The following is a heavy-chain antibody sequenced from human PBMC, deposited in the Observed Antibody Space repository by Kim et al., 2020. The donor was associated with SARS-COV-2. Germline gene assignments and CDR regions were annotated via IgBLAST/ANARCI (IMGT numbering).Heavy chain of an antibody. D-gene: IGHD6-13*01. CDR2: IIPIFGTA. CDR1: GGTFSSYA. Sequence: SVKVSCKASGGTFSSYAISWVRQAPGQGLEWMGGIIPIFGTANYAQKFQGRVTITADESTSTAYMELSSLRSEDTAVYYCATQSRQQLGPFDYWGQGTLVTVSS. CDR3: ATQSRQQLGPFDY. J-gene: IGHJ4*02. V-gene: IGHV1-69*13.